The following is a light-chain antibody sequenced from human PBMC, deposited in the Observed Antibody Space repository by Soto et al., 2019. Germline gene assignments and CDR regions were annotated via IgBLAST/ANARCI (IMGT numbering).Light chain of an antibody. CDR3: QSYDSTLSARYV. V-gene: IGLV1-40*01. Sequence: QSVLTQPPSVSVAPGQRVTISCTGSSSNIGAGFDVHWYQQLPGTAPKLLIYGDSNRPSGVPDRFSGSKSGTSASLAITGLQAEDEGDYYCQSYDSTLSARYVFGTGTKLTVL. CDR2: GDS. CDR1: SSNIGAGFD. J-gene: IGLJ1*01.